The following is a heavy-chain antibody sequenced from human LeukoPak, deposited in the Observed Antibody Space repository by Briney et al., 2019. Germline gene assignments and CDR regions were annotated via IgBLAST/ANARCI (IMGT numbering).Heavy chain of an antibody. Sequence: ASVKVSCKASGYTFTGYYMHWVRQAPGQGLEWMGWINPNSGVTNCAQKFQGRVTMTRDTSISTAYMELSRLRSDDTAVYYCARGGWVVTDAFDIWGQGTMVTVSS. V-gene: IGHV1-2*02. J-gene: IGHJ3*02. D-gene: IGHD4-23*01. CDR2: INPNSGVT. CDR1: GYTFTGYY. CDR3: ARGGWVVTDAFDI.